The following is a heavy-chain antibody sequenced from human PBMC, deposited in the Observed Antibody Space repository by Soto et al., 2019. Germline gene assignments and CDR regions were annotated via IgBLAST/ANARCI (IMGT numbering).Heavy chain of an antibody. D-gene: IGHD6-6*01. J-gene: IGHJ6*02. V-gene: IGHV1-18*01. CDR2: ISAYNGNT. CDR3: AREAPAPYYYYGMDV. Sequence: QVQLVQSGGEVKKPGASVKVSCKTSGYSFTTYGISWVRQAPGQGLEWMGWISAYNGNTNYAQKLQGRVTMTTDTPTSTAYMEQRSLRSDDTAAYYCAREAPAPYYYYGMDVWGQGSTVTVSS. CDR1: GYSFTTYG.